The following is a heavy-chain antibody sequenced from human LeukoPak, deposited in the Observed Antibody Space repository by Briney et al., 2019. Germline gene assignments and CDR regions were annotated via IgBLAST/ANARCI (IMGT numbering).Heavy chain of an antibody. D-gene: IGHD3-22*01. J-gene: IGHJ3*02. Sequence: SVKVSCKASGGTFSSYAISWVRQAPGQGLEWMGWINPNSGGTNYAQKFQGRVTITADKSTSTAYMELSSLRSEDTAVYYCAAYYYDSSGYYYPSRWNAFDIWGQGTMVTVSS. CDR3: AAYYYDSSGYYYPSRWNAFDI. V-gene: IGHV1-69*10. CDR2: INPNSGGT. CDR1: GGTFSSYA.